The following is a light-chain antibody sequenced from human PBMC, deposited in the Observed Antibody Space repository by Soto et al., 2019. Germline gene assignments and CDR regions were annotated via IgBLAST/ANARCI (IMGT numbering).Light chain of an antibody. J-gene: IGLJ2*01. CDR3: QSYDTSLSGFVV. CDR2: GNY. V-gene: IGLV1-40*01. Sequence: QSVLTQSPSVSGAPGQRVTISCTGNSSNVGAGSDVHWYQQLPGTAPKVVIYGNYNRPSGVPDRFSGSRSGTSASLVISGLQAEDEADYYCQSYDTSLSGFVVFGGGTKVTVL. CDR1: SSNVGAGSD.